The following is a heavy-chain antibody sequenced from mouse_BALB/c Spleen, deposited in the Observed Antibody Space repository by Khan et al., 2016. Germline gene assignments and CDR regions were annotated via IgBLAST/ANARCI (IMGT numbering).Heavy chain of an antibody. Sequence: VQLQQSGAELVKPGASVKLSCTASGFNIKDTYMHWVKQRPEQGLEWIGRIDPANGNTKYDPKFQGKATITADTSSNKAYLQLSSLTSEEHAVYYCVKPPNDYDLGFAYGAQGTLVTVSA. CDR1: GFNIKDTY. J-gene: IGHJ3*01. CDR3: VKPPNDYDLGFAY. V-gene: IGHV14-3*02. CDR2: IDPANGNT. D-gene: IGHD2-4*01.